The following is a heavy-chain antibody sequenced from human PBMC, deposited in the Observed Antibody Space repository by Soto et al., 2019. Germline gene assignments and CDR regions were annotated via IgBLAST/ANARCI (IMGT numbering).Heavy chain of an antibody. V-gene: IGHV4-59*08. CDR1: GGSISSYY. J-gene: IGHJ4*02. CDR2: IYYSGST. Sequence: PSETLSLTCTVSGGSISSYYWSWIRQPPGKGLEWIGYIYYSGSTNYNPSLKSRVTISVDTSKNQFSLKLSSVTAADTAVYYCARHDDHYYGSGSYFYWGQGTLVTVSS. D-gene: IGHD3-10*01. CDR3: ARHDDHYYGSGSYFY.